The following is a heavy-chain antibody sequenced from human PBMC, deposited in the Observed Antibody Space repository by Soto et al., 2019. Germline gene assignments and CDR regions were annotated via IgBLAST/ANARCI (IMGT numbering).Heavy chain of an antibody. CDR2: MNPNSGHT. CDR1: GYTFTSHD. J-gene: IGHJ5*02. CDR3: ASDMSTT. V-gene: IGHV1-8*01. Sequence: QVQLVQSGAEVKKPGASVKVSCKASGYTFTSHDINWMRQATGQGLEWMGWMNPNSGHTNYVQKFQGRVTMARDTSTGTDYMELTNLRSEGTDISYWASDMSTTWGQGSLVTVSS. D-gene: IGHD2-2*01.